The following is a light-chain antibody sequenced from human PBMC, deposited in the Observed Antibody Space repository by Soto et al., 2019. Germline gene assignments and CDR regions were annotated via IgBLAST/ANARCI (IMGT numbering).Light chain of an antibody. CDR3: CSYAGNSGV. J-gene: IGLJ2*01. V-gene: IGLV2-23*02. CDR2: EVS. Sequence: QSALTQPASVSGSPGQSIIISCTGTSSDVGSYNFVSWYQQHPGKAPKLMIYEVSKRPSGVSNRFSGSKSGNTASLTISGLQPEDEADYYCCSYAGNSGVFGGGTKVTLL. CDR1: SSDVGSYNF.